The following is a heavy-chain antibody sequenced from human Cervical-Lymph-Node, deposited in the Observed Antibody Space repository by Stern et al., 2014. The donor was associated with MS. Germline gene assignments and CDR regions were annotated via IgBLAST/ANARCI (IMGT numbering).Heavy chain of an antibody. CDR3: ARDTRRHLYHYGVDV. CDR2: IWYDGSNK. V-gene: IGHV3-33*01. J-gene: IGHJ6*02. D-gene: IGHD3-3*02. CDR1: GFSFSNFG. Sequence: VPLVESGGGVVQPGRSLRLSCAASGFSFSNFGMHWVRQAPGKGLEWVAIIWYDGSNKYYADSVKGRFTISRDNSKNTLFLQMNGLRAEDTAVYYCARDTRRHLYHYGVDVWGQGTTVTVSS.